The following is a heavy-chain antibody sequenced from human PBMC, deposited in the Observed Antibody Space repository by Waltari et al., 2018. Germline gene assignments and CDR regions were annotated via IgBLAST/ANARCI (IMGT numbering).Heavy chain of an antibody. CDR1: GGIFADNY. CDR2: IANRANSYIT. J-gene: IGHJ1*01. CDR3: VRGGYYYDSNGGYFQF. V-gene: IGHV3-72*01. Sequence: VQLVESGGGLVHAGGSLRVSCVVCGGIFADNYMDWVCQAPGKAPEWVGRIANRANSYITEYPASMKGRFTISREDSKNLLFLQMTDLKSEDTAIYYCVRGGYYYDSNGGYFQFWGRGTLVTVSS. D-gene: IGHD3-22*01.